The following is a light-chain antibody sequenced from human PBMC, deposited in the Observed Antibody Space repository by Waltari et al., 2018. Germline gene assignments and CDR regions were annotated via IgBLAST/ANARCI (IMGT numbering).Light chain of an antibody. CDR1: QDISNY. Sequence: VGDRVTITCQASQDISNYLNWYQQKPGKAPKLLIYDASNLETGVPSRFSGSGSGTDFTFTISSLQPEDIATYYCQQYDNLLTFGGGTKVEIK. V-gene: IGKV1-33*01. CDR3: QQYDNLLT. J-gene: IGKJ4*01. CDR2: DAS.